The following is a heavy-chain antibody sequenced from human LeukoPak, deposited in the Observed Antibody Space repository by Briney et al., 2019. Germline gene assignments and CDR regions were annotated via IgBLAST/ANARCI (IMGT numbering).Heavy chain of an antibody. CDR3: AGDSYDFWSGRDYYYGMDV. V-gene: IGHV3-53*01. CDR2: IYSGGST. J-gene: IGHJ6*02. Sequence: GGSLRLSCAASGFTVSSNYMSWVRQAPGKGLEWVSVIYSGGSTYYADSVKGRFTISRDNSKNTLYLQMNSLRAEDTAVYYCAGDSYDFWSGRDYYYGMDVWGQGTTVTVSS. CDR1: GFTVSSNY. D-gene: IGHD3-3*01.